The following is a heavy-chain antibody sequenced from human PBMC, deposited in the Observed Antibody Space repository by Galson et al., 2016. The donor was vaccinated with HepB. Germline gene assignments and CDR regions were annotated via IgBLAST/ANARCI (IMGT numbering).Heavy chain of an antibody. CDR1: GGTFSSYT. D-gene: IGHD3-9*01. CDR2: IIPIFGTT. CDR3: ARGEGIVTGYYSDY. V-gene: IGHV1-69*13. Sequence: SVKVSCKASGGTFSSYTITWVRQAPGQGLEWMGWIIPIFGTTNYAQKFQGRVTITADESTSTAYMELSSLRSEDTAVYYCARGEGIVTGYYSDYWGQGSLVTVSS. J-gene: IGHJ4*02.